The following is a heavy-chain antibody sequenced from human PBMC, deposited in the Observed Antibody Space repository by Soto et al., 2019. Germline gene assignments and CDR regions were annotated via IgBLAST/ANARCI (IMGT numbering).Heavy chain of an antibody. CDR2: ISSSSSYI. V-gene: IGHV3-21*01. Sequence: GGSLRLSCAASGFTFSSYSMNWVRQAPGKGLEWVSSISSSSSYIYYPDSGKGRFTISRDNAKNSLYLQMNSLSAGDTAVYLCARDRPRIVGATTELDYWGQGTLVTVSS. J-gene: IGHJ4*02. D-gene: IGHD1-26*01. CDR3: ARDRPRIVGATTELDY. CDR1: GFTFSSYS.